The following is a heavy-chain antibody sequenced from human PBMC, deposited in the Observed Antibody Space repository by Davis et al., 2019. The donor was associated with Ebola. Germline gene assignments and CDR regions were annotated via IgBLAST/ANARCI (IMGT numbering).Heavy chain of an antibody. CDR1: GYTFTGYY. D-gene: IGHD6-13*01. CDR2: INPSGGST. CDR3: ARSGQAAAAEYYYYYGMDV. V-gene: IGHV1-46*01. Sequence: ASVKVSCKASGYTFTGYYMHWVRQAPGQGLEWMGIINPSGGSTSYAQKFQGRVTMTTDTSTSTAYMELRSLRSDDTAVYYCARSGQAAAAEYYYYYGMDVWGQGTTVTVSS. J-gene: IGHJ6*02.